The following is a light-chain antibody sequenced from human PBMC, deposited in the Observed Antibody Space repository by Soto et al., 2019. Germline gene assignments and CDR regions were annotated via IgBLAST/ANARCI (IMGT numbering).Light chain of an antibody. V-gene: IGKV3-20*01. J-gene: IGKJ2*01. Sequence: EIVLTQSPCTLSLSPGERVTISCRAGQTVTSNYVSWYQQKHGQAPRLLIYGASYRHTDIPDRFSGSGSGTDFTLTISSLEAEDFAVYYCQKYGTSPYTFGPGTKLEIK. CDR3: QKYGTSPYT. CDR2: GAS. CDR1: QTVTSNY.